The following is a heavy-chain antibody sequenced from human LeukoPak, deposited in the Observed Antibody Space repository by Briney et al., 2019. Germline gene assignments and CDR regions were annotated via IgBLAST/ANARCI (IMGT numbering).Heavy chain of an antibody. CDR2: IKGDGIST. J-gene: IGHJ4*02. D-gene: IGHD3-3*01. CDR1: GFYFSSNW. V-gene: IGHV3-74*01. CDR3: AKDHYWRIDY. Sequence: GGSLRLSCAASGFYFSSNWMHWVRHAPGQGLVWVSRIKGDGISTNYADSVKGRFTISRDIAKNTLYLQMNSLRAEDTGAYYCAKDHYWRIDYWGRGTLVTVSS.